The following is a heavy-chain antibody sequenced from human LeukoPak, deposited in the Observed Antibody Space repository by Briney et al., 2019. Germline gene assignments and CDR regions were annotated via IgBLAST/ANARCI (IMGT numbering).Heavy chain of an antibody. J-gene: IGHJ4*02. CDR1: GFTFSSYS. Sequence: PGGPLRLSCAASGFTFSSYSMNWVRQAPGKGLEWVSSISSSSGYIYYADSMKGRFTISRDNAKNSLYLQMNSLGAEDTALYYCARGQKETFTIFGVVIMMPFDYWGQGTPVTVSS. V-gene: IGHV3-21*01. D-gene: IGHD3-3*01. CDR3: ARGQKETFTIFGVVIMMPFDY. CDR2: ISSSSGYI.